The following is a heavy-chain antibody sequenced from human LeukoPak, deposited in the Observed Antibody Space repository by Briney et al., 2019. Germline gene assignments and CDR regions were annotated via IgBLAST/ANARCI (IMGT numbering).Heavy chain of an antibody. V-gene: IGHV4-38-2*02. CDR2: IYHSGST. J-gene: IGHJ5*02. Sequence: SETLSLTCIVSGSSISSGYYWGWIRQPPGKGLEWIGSIYHSGSTYYNPSLKSRVTISVDTSKNQFSLKLSSVTAADTAVYYCAGLIRPGWFDPWGQGTLVTVSS. CDR3: AGLIRPGWFDP. CDR1: GSSISSGYY. D-gene: IGHD1-14*01.